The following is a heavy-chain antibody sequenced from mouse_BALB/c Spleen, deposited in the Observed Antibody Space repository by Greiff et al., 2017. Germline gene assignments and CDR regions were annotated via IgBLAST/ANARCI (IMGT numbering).Heavy chain of an antibody. Sequence: EVQVVESGPELVKPGASVKMSCKASGYTFTSYVMHWVKQKPGQGLEWIGYINPYNDGTKYNEKFKGKATLTSDKSSSTAYMELSSLTSEDSAVYYCARSGLQLLPWFAYWGQGTLVTVSA. V-gene: IGHV1-14*01. CDR3: ARSGLQLLPWFAY. J-gene: IGHJ3*01. CDR2: INPYNDGT. D-gene: IGHD2-2*01. CDR1: GYTFTSYV.